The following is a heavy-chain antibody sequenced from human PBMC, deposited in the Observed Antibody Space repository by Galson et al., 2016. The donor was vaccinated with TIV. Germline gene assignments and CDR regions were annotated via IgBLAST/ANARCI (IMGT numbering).Heavy chain of an antibody. CDR2: ISDGGNT. D-gene: IGHD2-15*01. CDR1: GLSVNINY. J-gene: IGHJ6*02. V-gene: IGHV3-66*02. CDR3: ARDRVVDATYYYYYFGLDV. Sequence: SLRLSCAAPGLSVNINYMTWVRQAPGKGLEWVSLISDGGNTYYADSVKGRFTISRDTSKNTLYLQMESLRVEDTAVYFCARDRVVDATYYYYYFGLDVWGQGTAVTVSS.